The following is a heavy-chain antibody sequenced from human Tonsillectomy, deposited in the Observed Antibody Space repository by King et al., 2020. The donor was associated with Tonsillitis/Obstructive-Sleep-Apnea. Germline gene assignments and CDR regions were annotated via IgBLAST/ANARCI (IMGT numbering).Heavy chain of an antibody. J-gene: IGHJ4*02. D-gene: IGHD3-10*01. CDR1: GYTFTNYG. CDR2: ISAYNGNT. CDR3: ARLGNYYGSGSYYNY. V-gene: IGHV1-18*01. Sequence: VQLVESGAEVKKPGASVKVSCKASGYTFTNYGISWVRQAPGQGLEWMGWISAYNGNTNYAQKLQGRVTMTTDTSMRTAYMELRSLRSDDTAVYYCARLGNYYGSGSYYNYWGQGTLVTVSS.